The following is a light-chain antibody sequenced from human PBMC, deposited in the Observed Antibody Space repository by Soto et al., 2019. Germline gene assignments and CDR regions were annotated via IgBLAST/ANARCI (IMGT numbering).Light chain of an antibody. V-gene: IGKV3-15*01. CDR1: QSVSSN. CDR2: GAS. J-gene: IGKJ4*02. CDR3: RQHYKWPGT. Sequence: RASQSVSSNLAWYQQKPGQAPRLLIYGASTRATGIPDRFSCCGSGTESTLGFSSRHSDDSVVRSCRQHYKWPGTFAGGTKVDIK.